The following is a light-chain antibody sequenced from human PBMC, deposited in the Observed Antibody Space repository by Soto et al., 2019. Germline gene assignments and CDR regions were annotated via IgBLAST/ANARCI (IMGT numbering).Light chain of an antibody. CDR1: QSISSW. V-gene: IGKV1-5*01. CDR2: DAS. Sequence: DIQMTQSPSTLSASVGDRVTITCRASQSISSWLAWYQQKPGKAPKLLIYDASSLESGVPSRFSGSGSGTEFTLTISSLQPDDFASYYCQHYNSFSPWMFGQGTKVDIK. J-gene: IGKJ1*01. CDR3: QHYNSFSPWM.